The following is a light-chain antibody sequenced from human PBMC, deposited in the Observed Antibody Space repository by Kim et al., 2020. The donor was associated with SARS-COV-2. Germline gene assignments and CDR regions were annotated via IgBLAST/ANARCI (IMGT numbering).Light chain of an antibody. V-gene: IGKV3-11*01. Sequence: PGERATLSCRASQSVSSSLAWYQQNPDQAPRLLIYDASNRATGIPARFSGSGSGTDFTLTISSLEPEDFAVYYCQQRGYWPATFGPGTKVDIK. CDR3: QQRGYWPAT. CDR2: DAS. J-gene: IGKJ3*01. CDR1: QSVSSS.